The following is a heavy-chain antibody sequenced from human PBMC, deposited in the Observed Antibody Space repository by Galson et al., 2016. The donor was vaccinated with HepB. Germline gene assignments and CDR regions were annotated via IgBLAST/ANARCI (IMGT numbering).Heavy chain of an antibody. CDR1: GASISSGGYY. V-gene: IGHV4-31*03. CDR3: ARGFGADY. D-gene: IGHD3-3*01. J-gene: IGHJ4*02. CDR2: IYYSGNT. Sequence: TLSLTCTVSGASISSGGYYWSWIRQHPGKGLEWIGYIYYSGNTYYNPSLKSRVNISADTSKNQFSLKLSSMTAADTAVYYCARGFGADYWGQGTLVTVSS.